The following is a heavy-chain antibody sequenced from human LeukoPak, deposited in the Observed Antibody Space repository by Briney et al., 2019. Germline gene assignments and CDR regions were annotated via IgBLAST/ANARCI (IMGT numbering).Heavy chain of an antibody. CDR3: ARDRSYYDSSGYYRRAFDI. D-gene: IGHD3-22*01. J-gene: IGHJ3*02. Sequence: PSETLSLTCTVSGGSISSYYWSWIRQPPGKGLEWIGYIYYSGSTNYNPSLKSRVTISVDTSKNQFSLKLSSVTAADTAVYYCARDRSYYDSSGYYRRAFDIWGQGTVVTVSS. CDR1: GGSISSYY. V-gene: IGHV4-59*01. CDR2: IYYSGST.